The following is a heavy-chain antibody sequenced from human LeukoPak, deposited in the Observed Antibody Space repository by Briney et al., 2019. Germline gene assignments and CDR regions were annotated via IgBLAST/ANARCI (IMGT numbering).Heavy chain of an antibody. J-gene: IGHJ4*02. CDR3: ARHPYDFWSGYYGNLGHPFDY. V-gene: IGHV4-39*01. D-gene: IGHD3-3*01. CDR2: IYYSGST. Sequence: SETLSLTCTVSGGSISSSSYYWGWIRQPPGKGLEWIGSIYYSGSTYYNPSLKSRVTISVDTSKNQFSLKLSSVTAADTAVYYCARHPYDFWSGYYGNLGHPFDYWGQGTLVTVSS. CDR1: GGSISSSSYY.